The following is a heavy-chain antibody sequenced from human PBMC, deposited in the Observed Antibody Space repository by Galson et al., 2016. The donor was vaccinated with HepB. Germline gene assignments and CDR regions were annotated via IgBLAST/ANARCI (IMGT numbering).Heavy chain of an antibody. CDR3: VRGTVDKPGLDV. V-gene: IGHV3-74*01. D-gene: IGHD1-1*01. Sequence: SLRLSCAASGFTFSNHWIHWVRQGPGKGLVWVSRINGDGSITTYADSVKGRFTTSRDNANNTLYLQMNRLRAADTAGYYGVRGTVDKPGLDVWGQGTTVTVSS. CDR2: INGDGSIT. J-gene: IGHJ6*02. CDR1: GFTFSNHW.